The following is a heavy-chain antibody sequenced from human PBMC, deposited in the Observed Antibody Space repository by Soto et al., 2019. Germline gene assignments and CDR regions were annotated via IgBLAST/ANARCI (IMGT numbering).Heavy chain of an antibody. Sequence: GGSLRLSCAASGFTFSSYGMHWVRQAPGKGLEWVAVISYDGSNKYYADSVKGRFTISRDNSKNTLYLQMNSLRAEDTAVYYCAKDLIRAGGMDVWGQGTTVTV. D-gene: IGHD6-19*01. J-gene: IGHJ6*02. CDR3: AKDLIRAGGMDV. CDR2: ISYDGSNK. V-gene: IGHV3-30*18. CDR1: GFTFSSYG.